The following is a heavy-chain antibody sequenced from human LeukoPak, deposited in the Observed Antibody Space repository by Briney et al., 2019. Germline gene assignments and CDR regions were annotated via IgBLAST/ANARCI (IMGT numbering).Heavy chain of an antibody. J-gene: IGHJ1*01. Sequence: SETLSLTCTVSGGSISSNGYYWGWIRQPPGKGLEFIGSIYDSGSTYYNPSLKSRVTISVDTSKNQFSLKLSSVTAADTAVYYCATTGRSGIAAAGTRYFQHWGQGTLVTVSS. CDR2: IYDSGST. V-gene: IGHV4-39*07. CDR3: ATTGRSGIAAAGTRYFQH. CDR1: GGSISSNGYY. D-gene: IGHD6-13*01.